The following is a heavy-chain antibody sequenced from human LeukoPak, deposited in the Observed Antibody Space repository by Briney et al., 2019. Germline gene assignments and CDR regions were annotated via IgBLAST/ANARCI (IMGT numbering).Heavy chain of an antibody. CDR2: ISYDGSNI. V-gene: IGHV3-30*04. Sequence: PGGSLRLSCAASGFTFSSYAMHWVRQAPGKGLEWVAVISYDGSNIYYADSVKGRFTISRDNSKNTLYLQMNSLRAEDTAVYYCARVEAAGYNWFDPWGQGTLVTVSS. CDR1: GFTFSSYA. J-gene: IGHJ5*02. D-gene: IGHD6-13*01. CDR3: ARVEAAGYNWFDP.